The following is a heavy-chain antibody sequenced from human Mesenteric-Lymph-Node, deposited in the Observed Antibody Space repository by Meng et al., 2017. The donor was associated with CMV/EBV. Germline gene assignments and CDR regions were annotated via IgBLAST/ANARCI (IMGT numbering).Heavy chain of an antibody. D-gene: IGHD5-18*01. CDR1: GFTFSSYG. Sequence: GESLKISCAASGFTFSSYGMHWVRQATGKGLEWVSAIGTAGDTYYPGSVKGRFTISRENAKNSLYLQMNSLRAGDTAVYYCARDLRGYSYGLYYYYGMDVWGQGTTVTVSS. V-gene: IGHV3-13*01. J-gene: IGHJ6*02. CDR3: ARDLRGYSYGLYYYYGMDV. CDR2: IGTAGDT.